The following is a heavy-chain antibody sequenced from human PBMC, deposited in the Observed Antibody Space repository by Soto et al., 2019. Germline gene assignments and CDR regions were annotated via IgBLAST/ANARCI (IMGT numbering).Heavy chain of an antibody. CDR2: ISYDGSNK. D-gene: IGHD3-22*01. Sequence: PGGSLRLSCAASGFTFISYGMHWVRQAPGKGLEWVAVISYDGSNKYYADSVKGRFTISRDNSKNSLYLQMNSLRAEDTAVYYCARAYSSPNWFDPWGQGTLVTVSS. J-gene: IGHJ5*02. CDR3: ARAYSSPNWFDP. V-gene: IGHV3-30*03. CDR1: GFTFISYG.